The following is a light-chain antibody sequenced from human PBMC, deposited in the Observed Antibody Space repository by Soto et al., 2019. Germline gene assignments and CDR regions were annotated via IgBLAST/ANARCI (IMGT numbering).Light chain of an antibody. V-gene: IGKV3-20*01. CDR2: GAS. J-gene: IGKJ4*01. Sequence: EIALTQSPGTLSLSPGERSTLSCRATQSVSRSYLAWYQQKPGQAPRLLLYGASSTATGIPDRFSGSGSGTDFTLTISRLEPEDFAVYYCQQYGRSPLTFGGGTKVEIK. CDR3: QQYGRSPLT. CDR1: QSVSRSY.